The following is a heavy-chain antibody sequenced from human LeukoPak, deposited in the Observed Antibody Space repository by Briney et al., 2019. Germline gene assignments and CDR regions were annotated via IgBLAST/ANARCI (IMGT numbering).Heavy chain of an antibody. D-gene: IGHD3-22*01. CDR2: ISWDGDGT. CDR3: VKGLTYYYDSSVRGFDY. CDR1: GFTFYEHT. V-gene: IGHV3-43*01. J-gene: IGHJ4*02. Sequence: GGSLRLSCAASGFTFYEHTMHWVRQVPGKGPEWVSLISWDGDGTDYADSVKGRFTISRDNRKNTLYLQMNSLRTEDTALYYCVKGLTYYYDSSVRGFDYWGQGTLVTVSP.